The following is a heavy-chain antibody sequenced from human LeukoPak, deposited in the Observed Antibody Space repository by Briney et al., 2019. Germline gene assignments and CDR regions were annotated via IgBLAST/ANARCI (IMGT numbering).Heavy chain of an antibody. CDR3: ASDPGIAVAGTKASWFDP. CDR2: INHSGST. CDR1: GGSFSGYY. V-gene: IGHV4-34*01. D-gene: IGHD6-19*01. J-gene: IGHJ5*02. Sequence: SETLSLTCAVYGGSFSGYYWSWIRQPPGKGLEWIGEINHSGSTNYNPSLKSRVTISVDTSKNQFSLKLSSVTAADTAVYYCASDPGIAVAGTKASWFDPWGQGTLVTVSS.